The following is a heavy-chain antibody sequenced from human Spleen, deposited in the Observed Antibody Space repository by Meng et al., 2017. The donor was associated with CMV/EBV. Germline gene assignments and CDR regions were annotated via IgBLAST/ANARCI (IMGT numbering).Heavy chain of an antibody. CDR1: GGTFSNYT. CDR3: ASLPPRGITGTYRAFDI. J-gene: IGHJ3*02. CDR2: IIPILGIA. V-gene: IGHV1-69*02. D-gene: IGHD1-20*01. Sequence: SVKVSCKASGGTFSNYTFSWVRQAPGQGLEWMGRIIPILGIANYAQKFQGRVTITADKSTSTAYMELSSLRSEDTAVYYCASLPPRGITGTYRAFDIWGQGTMVTVS.